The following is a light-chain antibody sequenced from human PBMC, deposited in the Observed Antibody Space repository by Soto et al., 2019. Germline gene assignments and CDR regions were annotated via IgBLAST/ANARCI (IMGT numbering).Light chain of an antibody. CDR1: QSISSW. Sequence: DIQMTQSPSTLSASVGDGVTITCRASQSISSWLAWYQQKPGKAPKLLIYKASSLESGVPSRFSGSGSGTEFTLTISSLQPDDFATYYCHQYNSYSWTFGQGTKVEIK. CDR3: HQYNSYSWT. V-gene: IGKV1-5*03. CDR2: KAS. J-gene: IGKJ1*01.